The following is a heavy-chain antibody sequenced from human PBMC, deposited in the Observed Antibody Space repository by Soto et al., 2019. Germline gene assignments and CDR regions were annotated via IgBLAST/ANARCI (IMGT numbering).Heavy chain of an antibody. V-gene: IGHV3-48*01. J-gene: IGHJ6*03. CDR3: ARDQRVPAAMIYYYYYMDV. Sequence: EVQLVESGGGLVQPGGSLRLSCAASGFTFSSYSMNWVRQAPGKGLEWVSYISSSSSTIYYADSVKGRFTISRDNAKNSLYLQMNSLRAEDTAVYYCARDQRVPAAMIYYYYYMDVWGKGTTVTVS. D-gene: IGHD2-2*01. CDR2: ISSSSSTI. CDR1: GFTFSSYS.